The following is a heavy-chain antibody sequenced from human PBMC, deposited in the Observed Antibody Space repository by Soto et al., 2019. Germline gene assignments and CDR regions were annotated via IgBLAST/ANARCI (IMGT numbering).Heavy chain of an antibody. CDR1: GGSISSYY. CDR3: ASPGAQRPYYYSGVDV. Sequence: QVQLQESGPGLVKPSETLSLTCTVSGGSISSYYWSWIRQPPGKGLEWIGYIYYSGSTNYNPSLQSRVTISVDTSKNQCSLTLSSVTAADRAVYYCASPGAQRPYYYSGVDVWGQGTTVTVSS. CDR2: IYYSGST. D-gene: IGHD2-8*02. V-gene: IGHV4-59*08. J-gene: IGHJ6*02.